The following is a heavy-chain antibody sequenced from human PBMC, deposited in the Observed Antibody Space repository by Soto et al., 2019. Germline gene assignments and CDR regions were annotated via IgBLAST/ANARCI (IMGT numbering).Heavy chain of an antibody. Sequence: QVQLVQSGAEVKKPGSSVKVSCKASGGTFSRYAISWVRQAPGQGLEWMGGIITIFGTANYAQKFQGRVTITAEESTSKAYIEQSSLRYEDTAVYYCSRGGQWLLDEYFQHWGQGTLVTVSS. CDR3: SRGGQWLLDEYFQH. J-gene: IGHJ1*01. CDR1: GGTFSRYA. D-gene: IGHD6-19*01. CDR2: IITIFGTA. V-gene: IGHV1-69*01.